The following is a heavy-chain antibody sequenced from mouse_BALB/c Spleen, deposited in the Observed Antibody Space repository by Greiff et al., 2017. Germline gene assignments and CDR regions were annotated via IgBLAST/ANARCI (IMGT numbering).Heavy chain of an antibody. CDR2: IDPENGDT. CDR1: GFNIKDYY. CDR3: NAIYYGSSGGAMDY. J-gene: IGHJ4*01. Sequence: EVQLVESGAELVRSGASVKLSCTASGFNIKDYYMHWVKQRPEQGLEWIGWIDPENGDTEYAPKFQGKATMTADTSSNTAYLQLSSLTSEDTAVYYCNAIYYGSSGGAMDYWGQGTSVTVSS. D-gene: IGHD1-1*01. V-gene: IGHV14-4*02.